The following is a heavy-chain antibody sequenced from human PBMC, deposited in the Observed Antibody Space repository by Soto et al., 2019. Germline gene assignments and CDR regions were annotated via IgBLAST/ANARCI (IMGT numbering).Heavy chain of an antibody. V-gene: IGHV4-31*11. CDR2: IYYSGST. J-gene: IGHJ4*02. CDR1: GGSFSGYY. Sequence: KPSETLSLTCAVYGGSFSGYYWSWIRQHPGKGLEWIGYIYYSGSTYYNPSLKSRVTISVDTSKNQFSLKLSSVTAADTAVYYCARAGIAARKKGSFDYWGQGTLVTVSS. D-gene: IGHD6-6*01. CDR3: ARAGIAARKKGSFDY.